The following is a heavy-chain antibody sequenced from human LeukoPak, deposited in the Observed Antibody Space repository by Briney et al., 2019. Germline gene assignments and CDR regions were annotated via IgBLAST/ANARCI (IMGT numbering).Heavy chain of an antibody. V-gene: IGHV4-59*01. CDR1: GGSISSYY. D-gene: IGHD6-13*01. Sequence: SETLSLTCTVSGGSISSYYWSWIRQPPGKGLEWIGYIYYSGSTNYNPSLKSRITISVHTSKNQFSLKLSSVTAADTAVYYCARGVAAAGIAYWGQGTLVTVSS. CDR2: IYYSGST. J-gene: IGHJ4*02. CDR3: ARGVAAAGIAY.